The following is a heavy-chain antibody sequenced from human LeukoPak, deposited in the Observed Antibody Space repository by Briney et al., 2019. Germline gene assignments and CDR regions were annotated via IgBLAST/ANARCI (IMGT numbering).Heavy chain of an antibody. CDR1: GGTFSSYA. Sequence: ASVKVSCKASGGTFSSYAISWVRQAPGQGLEWMGRIIPIFGTANYAQKFQGRVTITADKSTSTAYMELSSLRSEDTAVYYRARDFSRYYYMDVWGKGTTVTVSS. J-gene: IGHJ6*03. CDR3: ARDFSRYYYMDV. V-gene: IGHV1-69*06. CDR2: IIPIFGTA. D-gene: IGHD3-3*01.